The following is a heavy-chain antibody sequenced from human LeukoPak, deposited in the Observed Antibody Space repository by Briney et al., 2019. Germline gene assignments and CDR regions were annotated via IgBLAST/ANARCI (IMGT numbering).Heavy chain of an antibody. Sequence: PGGSLRLSCAASGFTFSSYAMSWVRQAPGKGLEWIGNIYYSGRAYYNPSLKSRITTSVDRTKNQFSLKLSSVTAADTAVYYCARHAPVPTDFWFDLWGQGTLVTVSS. CDR3: ARHAPVPTDFWFDL. J-gene: IGHJ5*02. CDR2: IYYSGRA. V-gene: IGHV4-39*01. D-gene: IGHD2-2*01. CDR1: GFTFSSYA.